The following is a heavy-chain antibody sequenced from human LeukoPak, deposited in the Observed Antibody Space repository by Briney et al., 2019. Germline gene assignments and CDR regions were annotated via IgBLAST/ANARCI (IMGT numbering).Heavy chain of an antibody. CDR1: GFTLSSHA. CDR3: ARGQGKDDYGSDY. CDR2: ISYDGSHK. Sequence: QPGGSLRLSCTASGFTLSSHAMHWVRQAQGKGLEWVAVISYDGSHKYYADSVKGRFTISRDNSKNTLYLQMNSLTAEDTAVYYCARGQGKDDYGSDYWGQGTLVTVSS. D-gene: IGHD3-10*01. V-gene: IGHV3-30-3*01. J-gene: IGHJ4*02.